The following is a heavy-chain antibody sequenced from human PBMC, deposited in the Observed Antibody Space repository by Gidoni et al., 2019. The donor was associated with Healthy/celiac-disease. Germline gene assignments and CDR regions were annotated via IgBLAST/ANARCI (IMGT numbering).Heavy chain of an antibody. J-gene: IGHJ4*02. CDR1: GFPVSSNY. CDR2: IYSGGST. V-gene: IGHV3-53*01. CDR3: AGNYYDSSGDFDY. D-gene: IGHD3-22*01. Sequence: EVQLVESGGGLIQTGGSLRLSCAASGFPVSSNYMSWVRQAPGKGLEWVSVIYSGGSTYYADSVKGRFTISRDNSKNTLYLQMNSLRAEDTAVYYCAGNYYDSSGDFDYWGQGTLVTVSS.